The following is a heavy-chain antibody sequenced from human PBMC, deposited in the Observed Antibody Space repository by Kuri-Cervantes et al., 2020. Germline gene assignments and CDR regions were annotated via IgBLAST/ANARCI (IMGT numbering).Heavy chain of an antibody. Sequence: SETLSLTCAVYVESFSGYSWTWIRQPPGKGLEWIGEVNHSGSTNYNPSLKSRVTISVDTSKNQFSLRLSSVTAADTAVYYCARAVPALNWFDPWGQGTLVTVSS. V-gene: IGHV4-34*01. CDR3: ARAVPALNWFDP. CDR1: VESFSGYS. J-gene: IGHJ5*02. D-gene: IGHD2-2*01. CDR2: VNHSGST.